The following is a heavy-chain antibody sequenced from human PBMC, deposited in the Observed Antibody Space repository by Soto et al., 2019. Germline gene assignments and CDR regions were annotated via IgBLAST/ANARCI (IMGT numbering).Heavy chain of an antibody. D-gene: IGHD3-10*02. CDR3: AIPSCSGSYYYCCYMDV. CDR2: ISGSGGST. Sequence: GGSLRLSCAASGFTFSSYAMSWVRQAPGKGLEWVSAISGSGGSTYYADSVKGRFTISRDNSKNTLYLQMNSLRAEDTVVYYCAIPSCSGSYYYCCYMDVWGKGTTVPVSS. V-gene: IGHV3-23*01. J-gene: IGHJ6*03. CDR1: GFTFSSYA.